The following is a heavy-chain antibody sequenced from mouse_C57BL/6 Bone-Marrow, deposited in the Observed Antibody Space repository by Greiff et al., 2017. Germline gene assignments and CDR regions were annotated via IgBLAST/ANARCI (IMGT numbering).Heavy chain of an antibody. CDR2: IDPETGGT. D-gene: IGHD1-1*01. CDR3: TCSSYDYFDY. CDR1: GYTFTDYE. V-gene: IGHV1-15*01. Sequence: QVQLQQSGAELVRPGASVTLSCKASGYTFTDYEMHWVKQTPVHGLEWIGAIDPETGGTAYNQKFKGKAILTADKSSSTAYMELRSLTSEDSAVYYCTCSSYDYFDYGGQGTTLTVSS. J-gene: IGHJ2*01.